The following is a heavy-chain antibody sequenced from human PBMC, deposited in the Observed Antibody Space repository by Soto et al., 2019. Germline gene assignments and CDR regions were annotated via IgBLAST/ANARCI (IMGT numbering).Heavy chain of an antibody. CDR3: ATAKSSGWYYGMDV. D-gene: IGHD6-19*01. J-gene: IGHJ6*02. Sequence: GGSLRLSCEASGFTFSNYAMAWVRQAPGEGPEWVSTLGGGDDIFYADSVKGRFTISRDDSRNTLYLQMNSLRAEDTAVYYFATAKSSGWYYGMDVWGQGTRVTVPS. CDR2: LGGGDDI. CDR1: GFTFSNYA. V-gene: IGHV3-23*01.